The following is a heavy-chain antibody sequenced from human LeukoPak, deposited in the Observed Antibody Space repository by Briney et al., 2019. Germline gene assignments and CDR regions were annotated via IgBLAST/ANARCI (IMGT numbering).Heavy chain of an antibody. CDR1: GYTFTSYG. V-gene: IGHV1-18*01. CDR3: ARSLYSSSCYVPDYYYYYMDV. Sequence: ASVKVSCKAAGYTFTSYGISGVRQAGGEGLEWRGWISADNGNTNCAQKLQGRVTMTTDTPPSTAYMQLRSLRSDDTAVYYCARSLYSSSCYVPDYYYYYMDVWGKGTTVTVSS. CDR2: ISADNGNT. D-gene: IGHD6-13*01. J-gene: IGHJ6*03.